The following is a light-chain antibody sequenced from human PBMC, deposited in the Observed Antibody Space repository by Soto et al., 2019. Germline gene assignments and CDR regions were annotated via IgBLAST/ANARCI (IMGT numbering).Light chain of an antibody. J-gene: IGKJ4*01. CDR2: DSS. Sequence: EIVLTQSPATLSLSPGEGATLSCRASQSVNSYLAWYQQKPGQAPRLLIYDSSNRATGIPARFSGSGSGTDFTLTISSLEPEDFAVYYCQQRSDWPLTFGGGTRVESK. CDR1: QSVNSY. CDR3: QQRSDWPLT. V-gene: IGKV3-11*01.